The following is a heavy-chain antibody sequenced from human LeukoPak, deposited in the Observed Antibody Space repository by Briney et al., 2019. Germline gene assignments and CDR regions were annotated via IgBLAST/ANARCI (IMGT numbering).Heavy chain of an antibody. V-gene: IGHV1-2*02. Sequence: GASVKVSCKASGYTFTGYYTHWVRQAPGQGLEWMGWINPNSGGTNYAQKFQGRVTMTRDTSISTAYMELSRLRSDDTAVYYCARETQQQLVARVGWFDPWGQGTLVTVSS. CDR1: GYTFTGYY. CDR2: INPNSGGT. D-gene: IGHD6-13*01. CDR3: ARETQQQLVARVGWFDP. J-gene: IGHJ5*02.